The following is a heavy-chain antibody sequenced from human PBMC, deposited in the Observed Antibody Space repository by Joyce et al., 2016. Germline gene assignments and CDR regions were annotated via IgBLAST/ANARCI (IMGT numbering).Heavy chain of an antibody. Sequence: QVQLVESGGGVVQPGRSLRLSCGASGFRFCSYAMHWVRQAPGKGLEWVAVISYDGSNKYYADSVKGRFTSSRDNSKNTLYLQMNSLRAEDTAVYYCAKRGIGLNPRSSSGGVWSLDYWGQGTLVTVSS. CDR1: GFRFCSYA. CDR3: AKRGIGLNPRSSSGGVWSLDY. J-gene: IGHJ4*02. V-gene: IGHV3-30*18. D-gene: IGHD2-15*01. CDR2: ISYDGSNK.